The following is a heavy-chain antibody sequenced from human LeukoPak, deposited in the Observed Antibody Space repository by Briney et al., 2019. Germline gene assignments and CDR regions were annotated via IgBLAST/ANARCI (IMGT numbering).Heavy chain of an antibody. CDR2: IKQDGSEV. J-gene: IGHJ4*02. D-gene: IGHD5-24*01. V-gene: IGHV3-7*04. Sequence: TGGSLRLSCAASEFTFSTYWMSWVRQAPGKGLEWVANIKQDGSEVYYVDSVKGRFTISRDNAKNSLYLQMNSLRAEDTAVYYCARTSTRDGYRSFDYWGQGTLVTASS. CDR3: ARTSTRDGYRSFDY. CDR1: EFTFSTYW.